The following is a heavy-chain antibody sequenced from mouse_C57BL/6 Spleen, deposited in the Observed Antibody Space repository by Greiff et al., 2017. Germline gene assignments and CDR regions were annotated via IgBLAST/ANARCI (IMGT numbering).Heavy chain of an antibody. D-gene: IGHD1-1*01. J-gene: IGHJ4*01. Sequence: VQLQQSGPELVKPGASVKISCKASGYTFTDYYMNWVKQSHGKSLEWIGDINPNNGGTSYNQKFKGKATLTVDKSSSTAYMELRSLTSEDSAVYYCASLYGSSYWYAMDYWGQGTSVTVSS. CDR1: GYTFTDYY. V-gene: IGHV1-26*01. CDR3: ASLYGSSYWYAMDY. CDR2: INPNNGGT.